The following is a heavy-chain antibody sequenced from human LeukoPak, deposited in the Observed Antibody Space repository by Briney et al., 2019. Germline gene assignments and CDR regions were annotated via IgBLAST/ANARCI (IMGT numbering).Heavy chain of an antibody. V-gene: IGHV1-18*01. CDR1: GYTFTSYG. D-gene: IGHD3-10*01. J-gene: IGHJ4*02. Sequence: ASVKVSCKASGYTFTSYGISWVRQAPGQGLEWMGWISAYNGNTNYAQKLQGRVTMTTDTSTSTAYMELRSLRSDDTAVYYCARAAKYYYGSGSYSGGYFDYWGQGTLVTVSS. CDR2: ISAYNGNT. CDR3: ARAAKYYYGSGSYSGGYFDY.